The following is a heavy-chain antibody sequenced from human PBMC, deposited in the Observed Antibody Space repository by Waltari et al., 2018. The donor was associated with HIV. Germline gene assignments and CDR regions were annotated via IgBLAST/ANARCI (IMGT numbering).Heavy chain of an antibody. CDR3: ARAAAGGNWFDP. CDR2: INPNSGGT. Sequence: QVQLVQSGAEVKKPGASVKVSCKASGYTFTGYYMHWVRQAPGQGLEWMGWINPNSGGTSYAQKVQGRVTMTRDTSISTAYMELSRLRSEDTAVYYCARAAAGGNWFDPWGQGTLVTVSS. D-gene: IGHD1-26*01. J-gene: IGHJ5*02. V-gene: IGHV1-2*02. CDR1: GYTFTGYY.